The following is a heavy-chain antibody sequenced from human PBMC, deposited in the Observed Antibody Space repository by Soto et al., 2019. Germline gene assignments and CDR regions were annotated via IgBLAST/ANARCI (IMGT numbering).Heavy chain of an antibody. D-gene: IGHD1-26*01. CDR3: ARGFKLDRFVFIVGAKGAFDY. Sequence: EVQLLESGGGLVQPGGSLRLSCAASGFTFSSYAMSWVRQAPGKGLEWVSAISGSGGSTYYADSVKGRFTISRDNSKNTLYLQMNSLRAEDTAVYYCARGFKLDRFVFIVGAKGAFDYWGQGTLVTVSS. CDR1: GFTFSSYA. J-gene: IGHJ4*02. V-gene: IGHV3-23*01. CDR2: ISGSGGST.